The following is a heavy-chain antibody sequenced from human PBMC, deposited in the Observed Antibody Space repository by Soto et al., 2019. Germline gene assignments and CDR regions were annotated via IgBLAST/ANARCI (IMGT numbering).Heavy chain of an antibody. CDR3: ARGSQLWLFVY. Sequence: PSETLSLTCAVYGGSFSGYYWSWIRQPPGKGLEWIGEINHSGSTNYNPSLKSRVTISVDTSKNQFSLKLSSVTAADTAVYYCARGSQLWLFVYWGQGTLVTVSS. CDR2: INHSGST. CDR1: GGSFSGYY. V-gene: IGHV4-34*01. J-gene: IGHJ4*02. D-gene: IGHD5-18*01.